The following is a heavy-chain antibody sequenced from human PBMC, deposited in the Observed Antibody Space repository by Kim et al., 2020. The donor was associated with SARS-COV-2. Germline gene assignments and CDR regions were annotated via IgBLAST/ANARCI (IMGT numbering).Heavy chain of an antibody. CDR1: GGTFSSYA. CDR3: ARRGARYYYGMDV. J-gene: IGHJ6*02. CDR2: IIPIFGTA. V-gene: IGHV1-69*13. Sequence: SVKVSCKASGGTFSSYAISWVRQAPGQGLEWMGGIIPIFGTANYAQKFQGRVTITADESTSTAYMELSILRSEDTAVYYCARRGARYYYGMDVWGQGTTVTVSS. D-gene: IGHD3-16*01.